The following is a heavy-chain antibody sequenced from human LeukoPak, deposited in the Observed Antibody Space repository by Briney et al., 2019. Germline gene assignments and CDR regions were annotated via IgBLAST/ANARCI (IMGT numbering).Heavy chain of an antibody. D-gene: IGHD6-19*01. CDR3: ASPGYSSGWYFDAFDI. CDR2: ISYDGSNK. V-gene: IGHV3-30-3*01. Sequence: GSLRLSCAASGFTFSSYAMHWVRQAPGKGLEWVAVISYDGSNKYYADSVKGRFTISRDNSKNTLYLQMNSLRAEDTAVYYCASPGYSSGWYFDAFDIWGQGTMVTVSS. CDR1: GFTFSSYA. J-gene: IGHJ3*02.